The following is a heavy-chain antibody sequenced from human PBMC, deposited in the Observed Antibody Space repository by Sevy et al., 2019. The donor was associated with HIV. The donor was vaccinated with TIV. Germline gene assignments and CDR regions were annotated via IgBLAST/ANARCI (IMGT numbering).Heavy chain of an antibody. CDR2: ISYSGST. Sequence: SETLSLTCTVSGDSISNGDYYWGWIRQPPGKGPEGIGSISYSGSTYYNSSLMSRVTISVDTSRNQFSLKLSSVTAADTAVYYCARPQYGGSHLLIDYWGQGTLVTVSS. V-gene: IGHV4-39*01. CDR1: GDSISNGDYY. D-gene: IGHD5-12*01. J-gene: IGHJ4*02. CDR3: ARPQYGGSHLLIDY.